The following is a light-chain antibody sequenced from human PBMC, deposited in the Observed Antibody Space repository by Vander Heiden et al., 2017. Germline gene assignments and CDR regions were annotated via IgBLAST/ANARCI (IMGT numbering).Light chain of an antibody. V-gene: IGLV2-14*01. J-gene: IGLJ1*01. CDR1: ISDVGGYNY. CDR3: SSDTSSSTLV. CDR2: EVS. Sequence: QSALTQPASVSGSPGQSITISCTGPISDVGGYNYVSWYQQHPGKSHKLMIYEVSNRPSGVSNRFSGSKSGNTASLTISGLQAEDEADYYCSSDTSSSTLVFGTGTKVTVL.